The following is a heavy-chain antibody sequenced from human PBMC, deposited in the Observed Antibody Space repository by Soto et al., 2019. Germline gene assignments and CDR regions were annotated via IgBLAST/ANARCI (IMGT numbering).Heavy chain of an antibody. J-gene: IGHJ6*02. CDR3: ARYYYDSSGYDGMDV. CDR2: ISASGGST. CDR1: GFTFSNYA. D-gene: IGHD3-22*01. Sequence: EVQLLESGGGLVQPGGSLRLSCAASGFTFSNYAMSWVRQAPGKGPEWVSGISASGGSTYYADSVKGRFTISRDNSKNTLSLQMNSLRAEDTAVYYCARYYYDSSGYDGMDVWGQGTTVTVSS. V-gene: IGHV3-23*01.